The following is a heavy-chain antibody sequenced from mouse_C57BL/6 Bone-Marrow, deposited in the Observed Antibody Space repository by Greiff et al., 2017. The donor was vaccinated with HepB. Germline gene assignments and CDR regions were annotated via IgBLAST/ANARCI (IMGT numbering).Heavy chain of an antibody. V-gene: IGHV1-52*01. CDR1: GYTFTSYW. D-gene: IGHD2-4*01. CDR3: ARVYYDSWFAY. Sequence: VKLQESGAELVRPGSSVKLSCKASGYTFTSYWMHWVKQRPIQGLEWIGNIDPSDSETHYNQKFKYKATLTVDKSSSTAYMQLSSLTSEDSAVYYCARVYYDSWFAYWGQGTLVTVSA. CDR2: IDPSDSET. J-gene: IGHJ3*01.